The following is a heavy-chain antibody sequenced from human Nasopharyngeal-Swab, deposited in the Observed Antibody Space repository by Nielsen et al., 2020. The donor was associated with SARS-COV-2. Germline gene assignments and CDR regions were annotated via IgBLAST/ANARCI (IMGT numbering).Heavy chain of an antibody. CDR2: INPNSGGT. V-gene: IGHV1-2*02. D-gene: IGHD3-10*01. CDR1: GYTFTGYY. CDR3: ARDSPGSGSYSGSTRYFDL. Sequence: ASVKVSCKASGYTFTGYYMHWVRQAPGQGLEWMGWINPNSGGTNYAQKFQGRVTMTRDTSISTAYMELSRLRSDDTAVYYCARDSPGSGSYSGSTRYFDLWGRGTLVTVSS. J-gene: IGHJ2*01.